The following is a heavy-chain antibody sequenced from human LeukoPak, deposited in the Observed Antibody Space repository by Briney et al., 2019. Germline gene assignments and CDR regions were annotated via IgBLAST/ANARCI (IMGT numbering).Heavy chain of an antibody. CDR3: ARASCSSTSCYPDY. V-gene: IGHV3-30*03. D-gene: IGHD2-2*01. J-gene: IGHJ4*02. Sequence: GRSLRLSCAASGFTFSSYGMHWVRQAPGKGLEWVAYISYDGSNKYYADSVEGRFTISRDNSKNTLYLQMNSLRAEDTAVYYCARASCSSTSCYPDYWGQGTLVTVSS. CDR1: GFTFSSYG. CDR2: ISYDGSNK.